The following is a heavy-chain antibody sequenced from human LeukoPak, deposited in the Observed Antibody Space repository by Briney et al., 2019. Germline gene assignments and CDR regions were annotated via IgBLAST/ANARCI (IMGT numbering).Heavy chain of an antibody. D-gene: IGHD3-10*01. Sequence: PGGSLRLSCAASGFTFSSYEMNWVRQAPGKGLEGVAYITSSGRIIYYADSVKGRFTISRDNAKNSLYLQMNSLRAEDTAVYYCASTGGYGSGTYDYYYFGMDVWGQGTTVTVSS. CDR2: ITSSGRII. CDR1: GFTFSSYE. CDR3: ASTGGYGSGTYDYYYFGMDV. V-gene: IGHV3-48*03. J-gene: IGHJ6*02.